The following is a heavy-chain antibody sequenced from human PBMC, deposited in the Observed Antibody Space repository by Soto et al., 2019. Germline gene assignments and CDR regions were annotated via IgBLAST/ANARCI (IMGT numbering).Heavy chain of an antibody. CDR1: GGSISSYY. V-gene: IGHV4-59*01. D-gene: IGHD5-12*01. CDR3: ARGYGGSDLGI. Sequence: PSETLSLTCTVSGGSISSYYRSWIRQPPGKGLEWIGYIYYSGSTNYNPSLESRVTISVDTSKNQFSLKLRSVTAADTAVYYCARGYGGSDLGIWGQGTMVTVSS. CDR2: IYYSGST. J-gene: IGHJ3*02.